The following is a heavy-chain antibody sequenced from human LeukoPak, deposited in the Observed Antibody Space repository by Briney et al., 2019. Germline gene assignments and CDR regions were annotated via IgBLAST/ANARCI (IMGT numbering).Heavy chain of an antibody. Sequence: PGGSLRLSCAASGFTFSSYEMNWVRQAPGKGLEWVSYISSSGNTIYYADSVKGRFTISRDNAKNSLYLQMNSLRAEDTAVYYCARFLWFGEYYFDYWGQGTLVTVSS. V-gene: IGHV3-48*03. CDR3: ARFLWFGEYYFDY. CDR1: GFTFSSYE. CDR2: ISSSGNTI. J-gene: IGHJ4*02. D-gene: IGHD3-10*01.